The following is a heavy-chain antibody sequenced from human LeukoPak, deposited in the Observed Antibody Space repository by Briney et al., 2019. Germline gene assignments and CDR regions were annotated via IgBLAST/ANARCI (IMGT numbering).Heavy chain of an antibody. D-gene: IGHD3-22*01. Sequence: KPSETLSLTCTVSGDSLRKSTFYWVWIRQSPGKGLEWIGSIYHSGSTHYNPSFKSRVTISVDTSNNQFSLRLSSVTAADTAIYYCARDRSLGDSSGYEIDSWGQGTQVIVSS. CDR1: GDSLRKSTFY. CDR2: IYHSGST. V-gene: IGHV4-39*02. CDR3: ARDRSLGDSSGYEIDS. J-gene: IGHJ4*02.